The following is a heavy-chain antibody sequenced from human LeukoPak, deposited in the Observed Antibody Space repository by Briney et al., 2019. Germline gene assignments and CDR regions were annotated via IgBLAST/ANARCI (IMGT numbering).Heavy chain of an antibody. D-gene: IGHD3-22*01. CDR2: INHSGST. J-gene: IGHJ4*02. CDR1: GGSFSGYY. V-gene: IGHV4-34*01. Sequence: SETLSLTCAVYGGSFSGYYWSWIRQPPGKGLEWIGEINHSGSTNYNPSLKSRVTISEDTSKNQFSLKLSSVTAADTAVYYCARVVITFYYFDYWGQGTLVTVSS. CDR3: ARVVITFYYFDY.